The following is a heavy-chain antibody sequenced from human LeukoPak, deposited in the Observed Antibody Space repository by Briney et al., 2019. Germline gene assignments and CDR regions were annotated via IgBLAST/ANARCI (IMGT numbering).Heavy chain of an antibody. D-gene: IGHD4-17*01. J-gene: IGHJ6*03. Sequence: GGSLRLSCVASGFTFSDYSFNWIRQAPGKGLEWLSYISSGGTIIQYAASVKGRFTISRDNAKTSVYLQMNSLRADDTAVYYCARDTDYMDVWGKGTTVTVSS. CDR1: GFTFSDYS. CDR3: ARDTDYMDV. V-gene: IGHV3-11*01. CDR2: ISSGGTII.